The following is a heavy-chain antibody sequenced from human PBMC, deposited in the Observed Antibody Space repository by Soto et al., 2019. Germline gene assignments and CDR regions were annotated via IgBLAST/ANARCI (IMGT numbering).Heavy chain of an antibody. J-gene: IGHJ6*02. V-gene: IGHV1-18*01. CDR3: ARWGCTNGVCPRNPPGSINYYGMDV. CDR1: GYTFTSYG. CDR2: ISAYNGNT. Sequence: ASVKVSCKASGYTFTSYGISWVRQAPGQGLEWMGWISAYNGNTNYAQKLQGRVTMTTDTSTSTAYMELRSLRSDDTAVYYCARWGCTNGVCPRNPPGSINYYGMDVWGQGTTVTVSS. D-gene: IGHD2-8*01.